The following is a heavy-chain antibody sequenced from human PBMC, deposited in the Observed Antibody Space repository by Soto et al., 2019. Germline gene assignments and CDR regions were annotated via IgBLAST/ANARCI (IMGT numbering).Heavy chain of an antibody. CDR2: ISRSGDIT. Sequence: EVQLLESGGALAQPRGSLRLSCAASGSTFSAFCMNWVRQAPGKGLEWVSAISRSGDITYYADSVKGRFTISRDNSKNTLYLEMNSLTGDDTAVHYCAKGGFWVHYGMDVWGQGITVIVSS. J-gene: IGHJ6*02. D-gene: IGHD2-15*01. CDR1: GSTFSAFC. V-gene: IGHV3-23*01. CDR3: AKGGFWVHYGMDV.